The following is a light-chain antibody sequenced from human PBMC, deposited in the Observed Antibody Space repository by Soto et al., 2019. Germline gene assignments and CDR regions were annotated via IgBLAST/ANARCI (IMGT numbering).Light chain of an antibody. J-gene: IGKJ2*01. V-gene: IGKV3-15*01. CDR3: QHTTDFT. CDR2: GAS. CDR1: QSVSSN. Sequence: EIVLTQSPATLSVSPGERATLSCRASQSVSSNLAWYQQKPGQAPSLLIYGASTRATGVPARFSGSTSGAESTLTITGLQPDDLGTYYCQHTTDFTFGQGTKVEIK.